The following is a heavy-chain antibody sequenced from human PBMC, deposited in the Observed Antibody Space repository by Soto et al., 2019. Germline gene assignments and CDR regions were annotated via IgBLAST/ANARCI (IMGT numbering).Heavy chain of an antibody. Sequence: ASVNVSCKASGYTFTSYYMHWVRQAPGQGLEWMGIINPSGGSTSYAQKFQGRVTMTRDTSTSTVYMELSSLRSEDTAVYYCARDRVLRFLEWSGFDHWGQGTLVTVSS. CDR1: GYTFTSYY. CDR2: INPSGGST. J-gene: IGHJ5*02. CDR3: ARDRVLRFLEWSGFDH. D-gene: IGHD3-3*01. V-gene: IGHV1-46*01.